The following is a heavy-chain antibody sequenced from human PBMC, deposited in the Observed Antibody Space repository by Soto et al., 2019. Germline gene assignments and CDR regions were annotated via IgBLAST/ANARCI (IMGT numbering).Heavy chain of an antibody. CDR3: ARDGGCSSPSCPPGGLDY. D-gene: IGHD2-2*01. CDR1: GGSISSGGYY. V-gene: IGHV4-31*03. Sequence: QVQLQESGPGLVKPSQTLSLTCTVSGGSISSGGYYWSWIRQHPGKGLEWIGYIYYSGSTYYNPCLKRRVTVPVDTSKNQFSLKLSSVTAADTAVYSCARDGGCSSPSCPPGGLDYWGQGTLVTVSS. CDR2: IYYSGST. J-gene: IGHJ4*02.